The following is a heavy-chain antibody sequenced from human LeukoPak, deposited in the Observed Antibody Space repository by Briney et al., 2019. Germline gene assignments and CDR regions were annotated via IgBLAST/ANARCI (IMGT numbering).Heavy chain of an antibody. V-gene: IGHV4-34*01. J-gene: IGHJ4*02. CDR1: GGSFSGYY. CDR2: INHSGST. Sequence: KSSETLSPTCAVYGGSFSGYYWSWIRQPPGKGLEWIGEINHSGSTNYNPSLKSRVTISVDTSKNQFSLKLSSVTAADTAVYYCARGLDGSGSFDYWGQGTLVTVSS. CDR3: ARGLDGSGSFDY. D-gene: IGHD3-10*01.